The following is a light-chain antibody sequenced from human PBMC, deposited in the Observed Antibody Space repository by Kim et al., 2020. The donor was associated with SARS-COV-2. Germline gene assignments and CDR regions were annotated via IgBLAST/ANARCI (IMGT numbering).Light chain of an antibody. Sequence: GPPASISCISIQSLVPSNVNPYLHWFYQRPGESPRRLIYEVSKRDSGVPDRFSGSGSGTDFTLKISRVEAEDVGIFYCLQATHFYSFGQGTKLEI. CDR1: QSLVPSNVNPY. V-gene: IGKV2-30*02. CDR3: LQATHFYS. CDR2: EVS. J-gene: IGKJ2*03.